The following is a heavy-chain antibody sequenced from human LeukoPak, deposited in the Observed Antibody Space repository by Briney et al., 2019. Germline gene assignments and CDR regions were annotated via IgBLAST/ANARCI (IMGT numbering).Heavy chain of an antibody. Sequence: SVKVSCKASGGTFSSYAISWVRQAPGQGLEWMGGIIPIFGTANYAQKFQGRVTITADESTSTAYMELSSLRSEDTAVYYCARGSVRRFLDYMDVWAKGPRSPSP. CDR2: IIPIFGTA. V-gene: IGHV1-69*01. J-gene: IGHJ6*03. CDR1: GGTFSSYA. CDR3: ARGSVRRFLDYMDV. D-gene: IGHD3-3*01.